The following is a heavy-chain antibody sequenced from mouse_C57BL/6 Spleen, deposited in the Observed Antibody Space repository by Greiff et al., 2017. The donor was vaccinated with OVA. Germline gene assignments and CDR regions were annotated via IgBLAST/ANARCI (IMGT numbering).Heavy chain of an antibody. Sequence: QVQLQQSGAELVKPGASVKISCKASGYAFSSYWMNWVKQRPGKGLEWIGQIYPGDGDTNYNGKFKGKATLTADKSSSTAYMQLSSLTSEDSAVYFCARPLSYYGSSLGFDYWGQGTTLTVSS. J-gene: IGHJ2*01. CDR3: ARPLSYYGSSLGFDY. V-gene: IGHV1-80*01. D-gene: IGHD1-1*01. CDR1: GYAFSSYW. CDR2: IYPGDGDT.